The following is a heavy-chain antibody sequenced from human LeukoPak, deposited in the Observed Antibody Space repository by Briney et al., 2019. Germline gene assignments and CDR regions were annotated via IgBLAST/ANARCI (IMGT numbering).Heavy chain of an antibody. CDR2: ISSSSSYI. J-gene: IGHJ6*03. Sequence: PGGSLRLSCAASGFTFSSYAMNWVRQAPGKGLEWVSSISSSSSYIYYADSVKGRFTISRDNAKNSLYLQMNSLRAEDTAVYYCARDQAQYYYDSSGSERSLRDYYYMDVWGKGTTVTVSS. D-gene: IGHD3-22*01. CDR3: ARDQAQYYYDSSGSERSLRDYYYMDV. V-gene: IGHV3-21*01. CDR1: GFTFSSYA.